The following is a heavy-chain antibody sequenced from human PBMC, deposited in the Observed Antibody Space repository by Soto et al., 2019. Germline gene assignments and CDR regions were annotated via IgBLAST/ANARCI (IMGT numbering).Heavy chain of an antibody. CDR1: GYTFTSYG. D-gene: IGHD6-19*01. J-gene: IGHJ6*02. CDR2: ISAYNGNT. CDR3: ARDRGIAVAGKNLYYYYYGMDV. Sequence: ASVKVSCKASGYTFTSYGISWVRQAPGQGLEWMGWISAYNGNTNYAQKLQGRVTMTTDTSTSTAYMELRSLRSDGTAVYYCARDRGIAVAGKNLYYYYYGMDVWGQGTTVTVS. V-gene: IGHV1-18*01.